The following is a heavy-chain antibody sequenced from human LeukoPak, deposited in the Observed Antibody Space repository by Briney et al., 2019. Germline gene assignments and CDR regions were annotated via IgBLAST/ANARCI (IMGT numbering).Heavy chain of an antibody. Sequence: SETLSLTCSVSGGSITSLYWSWVRQPPGKGLEYVGYVHHTGVTNHNPSLRGRVTVSMDASKNQFYLKLNSVTAADTAVYYCVRSATIAVFRYGMDVWGQGTTATVSS. CDR2: VHHTGVT. D-gene: IGHD6-19*01. J-gene: IGHJ6*02. V-gene: IGHV4-59*11. CDR1: GGSITSLY. CDR3: VRSATIAVFRYGMDV.